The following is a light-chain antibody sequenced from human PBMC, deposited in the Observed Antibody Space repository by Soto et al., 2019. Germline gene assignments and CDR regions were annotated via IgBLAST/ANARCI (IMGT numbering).Light chain of an antibody. V-gene: IGLV2-14*01. Sequence: QSALTQPASVSGSTGQSITISCTGTSSDVGGYKYVSWYQQHPGRAPRLVIYEVSNRPSGVSNRFSGSKSGNTASLTISGLQAEDEADYYCSSYTITSIRAGFGTGTKVTVL. J-gene: IGLJ1*01. CDR3: SSYTITSIRAG. CDR1: SSDVGGYKY. CDR2: EVS.